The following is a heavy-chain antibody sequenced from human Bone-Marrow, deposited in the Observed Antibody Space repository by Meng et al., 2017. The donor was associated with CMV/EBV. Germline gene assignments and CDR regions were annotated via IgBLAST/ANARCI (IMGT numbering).Heavy chain of an antibody. Sequence: ASVKVSCKASGYTFTSYYIHWVRQAPGQGLEWMGIINPSGGSTSYAQKFQGRVTMTRDTSTSTVYMELSSLRSEDTAVYYCARDHQAGTYYYYGMDVWGQGTTVTVSS. J-gene: IGHJ6*02. CDR1: GYTFTSYY. CDR2: INPSGGST. CDR3: ARDHQAGTYYYYGMDV. V-gene: IGHV1-46*01.